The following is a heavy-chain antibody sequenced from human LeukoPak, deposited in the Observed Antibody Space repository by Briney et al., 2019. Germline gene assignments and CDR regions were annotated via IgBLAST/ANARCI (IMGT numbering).Heavy chain of an antibody. V-gene: IGHV3-48*01. CDR2: ISSSSSI. J-gene: IGHJ4*02. Sequence: GGSLRLSCAASGFTFSTYSMNWVRQAPGKGLEWVSYISSSSSIYYADSVKGRLTISRDNAKNSLYLQMNSLRAEDTAVYYCARDKDNYYDSSGYDPLGYWGQGTLVTVSS. D-gene: IGHD3-22*01. CDR3: ARDKDNYYDSSGYDPLGY. CDR1: GFTFSTYS.